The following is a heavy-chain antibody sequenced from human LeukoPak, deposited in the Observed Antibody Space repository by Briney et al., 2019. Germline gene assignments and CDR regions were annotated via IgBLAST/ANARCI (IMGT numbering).Heavy chain of an antibody. CDR3: ARYVRRGTTDSSGCYAFDY. Sequence: GESLKISCKGSGYIFSTYWIAWVRQVPGKGLEWMGIIYPGDSDTRYSPSVQGQVTISADKSIGTAYLQWSSLKASDTAIYYCARYVRRGTTDSSGCYAFDYWGQGTLVTVSS. J-gene: IGHJ4*02. CDR1: GYIFSTYW. CDR2: IYPGDSDT. D-gene: IGHD6-19*01. V-gene: IGHV5-51*01.